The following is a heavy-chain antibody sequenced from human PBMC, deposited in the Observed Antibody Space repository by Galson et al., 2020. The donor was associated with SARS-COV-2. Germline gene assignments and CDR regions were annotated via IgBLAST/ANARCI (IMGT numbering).Heavy chain of an antibody. CDR1: GFTFSNYD. Sequence: SLRLSCAASGFTFSNYDMSWVRQAPGKGLEWVSSISRSGAGTFYADSVRGRFTISRDNSKNTLSLQMDSLRADDTALYYCAKDPGYSYGTYFDYWGQGTLVTVSS. V-gene: IGHV3-23*01. J-gene: IGHJ4*02. CDR2: ISRSGAGT. CDR3: AKDPGYSYGTYFDY. D-gene: IGHD5-18*01.